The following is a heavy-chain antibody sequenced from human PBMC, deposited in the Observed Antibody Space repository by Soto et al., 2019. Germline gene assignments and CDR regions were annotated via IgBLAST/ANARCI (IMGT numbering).Heavy chain of an antibody. J-gene: IGHJ4*02. CDR2: IYQSGTT. D-gene: IGHD3-22*01. Sequence: SETLSLTCSVSGGSVRSGSYYWTWIRQPPGKGLEWIGYIYQSGTTNYNASLKGRVTISIDTSKNQFFLKLNSVTAADTAVYYCARDSSGRHDYWGQGTLVTVSS. CDR3: ARDSSGRHDY. V-gene: IGHV4-61*01. CDR1: GGSVRSGSYY.